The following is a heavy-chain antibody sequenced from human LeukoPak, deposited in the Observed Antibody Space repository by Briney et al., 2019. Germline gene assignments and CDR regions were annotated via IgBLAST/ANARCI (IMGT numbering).Heavy chain of an antibody. V-gene: IGHV3-23*01. CDR3: VRVNYGGDSGYHFDY. D-gene: IGHD2-21*01. CDR2: ISDGGEGT. CDR1: GFDLWRYA. J-gene: IGHJ4*02. Sequence: GGSLRLSCAASGFDLWRYAMSWVRQAPGKGLEWVADISDGGEGTHYADSVQGRFRVSRDNSKKTLFLQLGSLRVQDTAIYHCVRVNYGGDSGYHFDYWGQGTLVIVSS.